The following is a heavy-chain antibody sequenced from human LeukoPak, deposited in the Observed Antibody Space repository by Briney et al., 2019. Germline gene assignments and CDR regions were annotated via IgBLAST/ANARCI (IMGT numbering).Heavy chain of an antibody. CDR3: ARDQGGTDSSWYGWFDP. CDR2: INPSGGST. D-gene: IGHD6-13*01. CDR1: GYTFTSYY. Sequence: ASVKVSCKASGYTFTSYYMHWVRQAPGQGLEWMGIINPSGGSTSYAQKFQGRVTMTRDTSTSTVYMELSRLRSEDTAVYYCARDQGGTDSSWYGWFDPWGQGTLVTVSS. V-gene: IGHV1-46*01. J-gene: IGHJ5*02.